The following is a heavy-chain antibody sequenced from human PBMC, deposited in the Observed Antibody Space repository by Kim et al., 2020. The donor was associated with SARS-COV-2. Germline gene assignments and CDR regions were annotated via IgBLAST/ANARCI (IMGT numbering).Heavy chain of an antibody. J-gene: IGHJ3*02. D-gene: IGHD1-26*01. CDR2: INGSGGTT. Sequence: GGSRRLSCAASGFTFSNYVMSWVRQAPGKGLEWVSTINGSGGTTYYADSVKGRFTISRDNTKNPLFLQMNSLRAEDTAVYYCARGVSHYLSAFGMWGQGTMVTVAS. V-gene: IGHV3-23*01. CDR3: ARGVSHYLSAFGM. CDR1: GFTFSNYV.